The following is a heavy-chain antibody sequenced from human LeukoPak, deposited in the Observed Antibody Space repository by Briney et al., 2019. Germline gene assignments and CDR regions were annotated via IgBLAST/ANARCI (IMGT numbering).Heavy chain of an antibody. CDR2: INPNSGGT. CDR3: ARSGVGYYYYYMDV. D-gene: IGHD3-3*01. Sequence: ASVKVSCKASGYTFTGYYMHWVRQAPGQGLEWMGWINPNSGGTNYAQKFQGRVTMTRDTSISTAYMELSRLRSDDTAVYCCARSGVGYYYYYMDVWGKGTTVTISS. J-gene: IGHJ6*03. V-gene: IGHV1-2*02. CDR1: GYTFTGYY.